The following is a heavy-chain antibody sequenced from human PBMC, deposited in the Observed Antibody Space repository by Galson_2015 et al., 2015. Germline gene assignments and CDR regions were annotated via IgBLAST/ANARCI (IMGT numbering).Heavy chain of an antibody. CDR1: GYTFTNYA. J-gene: IGHJ4*02. CDR2: INAGNGDT. CDR3: ARGGSGWPGYNY. D-gene: IGHD6-19*01. V-gene: IGHV1-3*01. Sequence: SVKVSCKASGYTFTNYAVHWVRRAPGQRLEWMGWINAGNGDTIYSQRFQDRVTITGDTSASTAYMELSSLRSEDTAVYYCARGGSGWPGYNYWGQGTLVTVSS.